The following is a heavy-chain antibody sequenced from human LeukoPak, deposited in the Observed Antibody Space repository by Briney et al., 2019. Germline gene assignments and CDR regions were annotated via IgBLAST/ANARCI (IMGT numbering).Heavy chain of an antibody. CDR3: AKEDYGVHSYYYYYYMDV. J-gene: IGHJ6*03. CDR1: GFTFSSYG. CDR2: ISYDGSNK. V-gene: IGHV3-30*18. D-gene: IGHD3-16*01. Sequence: GGSLRLSCAASGFTFSSYGMHWVRQAPGKGLEWVVVISYDGSNKYYADSVKGRFTISRDNSKNTLYLQMNNLRAEDTAVYYCAKEDYGVHSYYYYYYMDVWGKGTTVTVSS.